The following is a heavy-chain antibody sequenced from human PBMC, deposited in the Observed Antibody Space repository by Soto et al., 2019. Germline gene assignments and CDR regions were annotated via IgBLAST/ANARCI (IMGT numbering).Heavy chain of an antibody. D-gene: IGHD4-17*01. V-gene: IGHV3-23*01. J-gene: IGHJ4*02. Sequence: GGSLRLCCGASGFTFSNSGMSWVRQVPGKGLEWVSFINGRGDKTYYADSVKGRFTISRDNSKHTLYLQMNSLRVEDTSIYYCAKGGYGEILFDYWGQGTLVTVSS. CDR1: GFTFSNSG. CDR2: INGRGDKT. CDR3: AKGGYGEILFDY.